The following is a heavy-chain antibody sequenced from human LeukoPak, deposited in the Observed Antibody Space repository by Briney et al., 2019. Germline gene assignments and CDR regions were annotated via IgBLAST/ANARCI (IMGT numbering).Heavy chain of an antibody. V-gene: IGHV3-7*01. CDR1: GFTFSSYW. J-gene: IGHJ4*02. Sequence: PGGSLRLSCAASGFTFSSYWMRWVRQAPGKGLEWVANIKQDGSEKYYVDSVKGRFTISRDNAKNSLYLQMNSLRAEDTAVYYCARTFGELLFPCYFDYWGQGTLVTVSS. CDR3: ARTFGELLFPCYFDY. D-gene: IGHD3-10*01. CDR2: IKQDGSEK.